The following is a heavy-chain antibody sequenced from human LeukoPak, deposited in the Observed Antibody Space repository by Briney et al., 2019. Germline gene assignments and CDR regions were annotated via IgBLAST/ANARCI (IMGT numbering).Heavy chain of an antibody. J-gene: IGHJ4*02. Sequence: SETLSLTCTVSGGSISSSSDFWGWIRQPPGKGLEWIGNIYYGGNIYYNPSLKSRVTISIDTSKNQFSLNLSSVTAADTAVYYCARHRWDSSSSFLDYWGQGTLVTVSS. CDR3: ARHRWDSSSSFLDY. D-gene: IGHD6-6*01. V-gene: IGHV4-39*01. CDR1: GGSISSSSDF. CDR2: IYYGGNI.